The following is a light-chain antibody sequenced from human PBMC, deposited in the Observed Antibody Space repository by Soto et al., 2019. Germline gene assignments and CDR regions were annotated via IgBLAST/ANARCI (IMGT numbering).Light chain of an antibody. Sequence: IEMTQSPSALSASAGDRVTITCQASQDIKNYVIWYQQKPGRAPKLLIYDAASLGTGVSSRFSGSGSGTHFTLTISSLQPEDVAIYYCQQFDSVPCTFGQGTKLEIK. J-gene: IGKJ2*02. CDR2: DAA. V-gene: IGKV1-33*01. CDR1: QDIKNY. CDR3: QQFDSVPCT.